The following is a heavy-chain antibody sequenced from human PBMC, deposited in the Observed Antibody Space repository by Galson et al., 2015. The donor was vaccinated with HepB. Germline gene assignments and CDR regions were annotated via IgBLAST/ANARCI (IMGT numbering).Heavy chain of an antibody. D-gene: IGHD5-24*01. Sequence: SLRLSCAASGFTFRNYAMSWVRQAPGKGLEWVSAISGSGGSTYYTDSVKGRFTVSRDNSKNTLHLQMNSLRAEDTAVYYCGKEEVEVATISPVRYWGQGTLVTVSS. V-gene: IGHV3-23*01. CDR1: GFTFRNYA. CDR2: ISGSGGST. CDR3: GKEEVEVATISPVRY. J-gene: IGHJ4*02.